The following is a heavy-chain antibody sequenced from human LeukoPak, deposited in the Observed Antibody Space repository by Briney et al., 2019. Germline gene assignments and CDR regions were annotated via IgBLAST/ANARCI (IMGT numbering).Heavy chain of an antibody. V-gene: IGHV1-69*13. Sequence: ASVKVSCKASGGTFSSYAISWVRQAPGQGLEWMGGIIPIFGTANYAQKFQGRVTITADESTSTAYMELSSLRSEDTAVYYCASETSRGMDVWGKGTTVTVSS. D-gene: IGHD1-7*01. J-gene: IGHJ6*04. CDR2: IIPIFGTA. CDR1: GGTFSSYA. CDR3: ASETSRGMDV.